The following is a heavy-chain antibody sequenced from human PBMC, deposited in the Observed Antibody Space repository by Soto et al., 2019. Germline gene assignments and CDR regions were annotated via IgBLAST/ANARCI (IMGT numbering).Heavy chain of an antibody. J-gene: IGHJ4*02. V-gene: IGHV3-74*01. CDR3: ARDKVPFYGPGSFPY. CDR1: GFTFSSYW. D-gene: IGHD3-10*01. CDR2: ITSDGSDT. Sequence: EVQLVESGGGLVQPGGSLRLSCAASGFTFSSYWMHWVRQAPGKGLVWVSRITSDGSDTTYADSVKGRFTISRDNAKNTLLLQLNSLRAEDTAVYYCARDKVPFYGPGSFPYWGQGTLVTVSS.